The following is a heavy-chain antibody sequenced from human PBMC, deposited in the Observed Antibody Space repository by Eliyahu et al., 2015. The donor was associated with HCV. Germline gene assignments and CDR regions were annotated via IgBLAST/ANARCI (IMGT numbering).Heavy chain of an antibody. CDR3: AKDDQGVTVSYFDY. CDR2: ISGSGGST. D-gene: IGHD3-10*01. J-gene: IGHJ4*02. V-gene: IGHV3-23*01. Sequence: EVQLLESGXGLVQPGGSLRXSXXASGXXFSSYAMGWVRQAPGKGLEWVSAISGSGGSTYYADSVKGRFTISRDNSKNTLYLQMNSLRAEDTAVYYCAKDDQGVTVSYFDYWGQGTLVTVSS. CDR1: GXXFSSYA.